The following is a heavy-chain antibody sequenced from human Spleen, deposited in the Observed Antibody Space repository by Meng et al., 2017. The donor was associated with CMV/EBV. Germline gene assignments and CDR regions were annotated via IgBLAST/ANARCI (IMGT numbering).Heavy chain of an antibody. CDR3: VRVIYGGYVLEAFDI. D-gene: IGHD5-12*01. V-gene: IGHV3-72*01. CDR1: GFTFSDYY. CDR2: NRKKANSYIT. J-gene: IGHJ3*02. Sequence: GGSLRLSCAASGFTFSDYYMSWIRQAPGKGLEWVGRNRKKANSYITEYAASVKGRFTISRDDSKNSLYLQMNSLKTEDTAVYYCVRVIYGGYVLEAFDIWGQGTMVTVSS.